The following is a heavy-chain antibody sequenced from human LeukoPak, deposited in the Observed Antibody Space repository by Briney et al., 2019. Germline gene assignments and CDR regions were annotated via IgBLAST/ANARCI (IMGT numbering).Heavy chain of an antibody. Sequence: PGGSLRLSCAASGFTFDDYAMHWVRQAPGKGLEWVSGISWNSGSIGYADSVKGRFTISRDNAKNSLYLQMNSLRAEDTALYYCAKDLGARGYSYGPFDYWGQGTLVTVSS. V-gene: IGHV3-9*01. CDR1: GFTFDDYA. CDR2: ISWNSGSI. CDR3: AKDLGARGYSYGPFDY. D-gene: IGHD5-18*01. J-gene: IGHJ4*02.